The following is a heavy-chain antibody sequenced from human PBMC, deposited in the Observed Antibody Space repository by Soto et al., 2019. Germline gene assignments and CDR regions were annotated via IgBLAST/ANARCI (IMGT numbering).Heavy chain of an antibody. CDR1: GFTFSSYE. CDR2: ISGSGYTSDAGPTI. Sequence: PGGSLRLSCAASGFTFSSYEMIWVRQAPGKGLEWVSYISGSGYTSDAGPTIHYADSVKGRFTISRNNPKNSLYLQMNSLRVEDTAVYYCARVSQSFIEYFQHWGQGTLVTVSS. CDR3: ARVSQSFIEYFQH. D-gene: IGHD3-16*02. V-gene: IGHV3-48*03. J-gene: IGHJ1*01.